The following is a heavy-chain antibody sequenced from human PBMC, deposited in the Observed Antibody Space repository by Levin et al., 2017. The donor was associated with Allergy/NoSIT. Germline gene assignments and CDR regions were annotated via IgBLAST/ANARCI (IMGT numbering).Heavy chain of an antibody. CDR2: ISYTGHT. CDR1: GDSFSSTNFY. V-gene: IGHV4-39*01. D-gene: IGHD3-10*01. Sequence: SETLSLTCSVSGDSFSSTNFYWAWIRQSPGKGLEWIGSISYTGHTYYNPSLQSRVTMSVDKPKNQFSLRLRSVTATDTAGYYCARHGGTFYFGSGSSYKWFDPWGQGTLVPVSS. CDR3: ARHGGTFYFGSGSSYKWFDP. J-gene: IGHJ5*02.